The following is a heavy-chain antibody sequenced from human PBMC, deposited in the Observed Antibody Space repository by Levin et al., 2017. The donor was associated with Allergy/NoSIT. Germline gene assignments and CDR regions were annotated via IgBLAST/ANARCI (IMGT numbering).Heavy chain of an antibody. CDR3: ARDYWGSLDC. CDR2: HSGTT. Sequence: SQTLSLTCTVSGGSVSTFGYQWSWIRRPPGKGLEWIGYHSGTTNYNPSLKSRVTISVDTAKNQFSLKLNSVTAADTAVYYCARDYWGSLDCWGQGTLVTVSS. CDR1: GGSVSTFGYQ. J-gene: IGHJ4*02. D-gene: IGHD7-27*01. V-gene: IGHV4-61*08.